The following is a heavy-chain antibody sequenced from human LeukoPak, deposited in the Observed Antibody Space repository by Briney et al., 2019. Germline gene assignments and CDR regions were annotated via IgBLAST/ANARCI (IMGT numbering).Heavy chain of an antibody. V-gene: IGHV3-30-3*01. J-gene: IGHJ3*02. D-gene: IGHD4-23*01. CDR2: ISYDGTNK. CDR3: AKDRLTLDAFDI. Sequence: GGSLRLSCAASGFTFSSYAMHWVRQAPGEGLEWVTVISYDGTNKYYADSVKGRFTISRDNTKNTVYVQMNSLRAEDAALYYCAKDRLTLDAFDIWGQGTMVTVSS. CDR1: GFTFSSYA.